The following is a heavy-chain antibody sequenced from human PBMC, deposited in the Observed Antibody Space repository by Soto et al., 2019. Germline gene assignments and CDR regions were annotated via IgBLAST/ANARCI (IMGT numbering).Heavy chain of an antibody. J-gene: IGHJ4*02. CDR3: ARDYGDYWVCDY. CDR1: GFTFSSYS. Sequence: EVQLVESGGGLVKPGGSLRLSCAASGFTFSSYSMNWVRQAPGKGLEWVSSISSSSSYIYYADSVKGRFTISRDNAKNSLYLQMNSLRAEDTAVYYCARDYGDYWVCDYWGQGTLVTVSS. V-gene: IGHV3-21*01. CDR2: ISSSSSYI. D-gene: IGHD4-17*01.